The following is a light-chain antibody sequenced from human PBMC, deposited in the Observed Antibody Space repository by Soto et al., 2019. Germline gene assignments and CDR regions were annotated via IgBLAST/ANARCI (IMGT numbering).Light chain of an antibody. CDR3: SSYTSSSTYV. V-gene: IGLV2-14*03. Sequence: QSLLTQPASVSESPGQSITICCTGNSSDVGYYNYVSWYQQHPGKAPKLMIYDVRNRPSGVSNRFSGSKSGNTASLTISGLHAEDEADYYCSSYTSSSTYVFGTGTKVTVL. J-gene: IGLJ1*01. CDR2: DVR. CDR1: SSDVGYYNY.